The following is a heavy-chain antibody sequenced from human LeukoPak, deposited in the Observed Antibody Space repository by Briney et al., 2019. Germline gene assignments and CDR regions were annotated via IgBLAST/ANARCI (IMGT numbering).Heavy chain of an antibody. CDR2: ISGSGGST. CDR1: GFTFSSYG. D-gene: IGHD6-19*01. Sequence: GGTLRLSCAASGFTFSSYGMSWVRQAPGKGLEWVSAISGSGGSTYYADSVKGRFTISRDNSKNTLYLQMNSLRAEDTAVYYCAKDLLMSSGWYLFSAFDIWGQGTMVTVSS. J-gene: IGHJ3*02. CDR3: AKDLLMSSGWYLFSAFDI. V-gene: IGHV3-23*01.